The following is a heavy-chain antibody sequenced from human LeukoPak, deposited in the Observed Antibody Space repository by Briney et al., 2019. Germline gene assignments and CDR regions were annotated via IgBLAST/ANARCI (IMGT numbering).Heavy chain of an antibody. D-gene: IGHD6-13*01. J-gene: IGHJ4*02. V-gene: IGHV4-30-4*08. Sequence: SWIRQPPGKGLEWIGYIYYSGSTYYNPSLKSRVTISVDTSKNQFSLKLSSVTAADTAVYYCASQGIAAASTAFDYWGQGTLVTVSS. CDR3: ASQGIAAASTAFDY. CDR2: IYYSGST.